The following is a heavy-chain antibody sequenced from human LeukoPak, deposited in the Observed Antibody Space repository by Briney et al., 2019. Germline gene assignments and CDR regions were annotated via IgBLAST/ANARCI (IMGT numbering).Heavy chain of an antibody. J-gene: IGHJ4*02. Sequence: GGSLRLSXAASGFTFSSYSMNWVRQAQGKGPEWVSSISSSSSYIYYADSVKGRFTISRDNAKNSLYLQMNSLRAEDTAVYYCASNLGFGELSPDYWGQGTLVTVSS. CDR1: GFTFSSYS. CDR2: ISSSSSYI. V-gene: IGHV3-21*01. CDR3: ASNLGFGELSPDY. D-gene: IGHD3-10*01.